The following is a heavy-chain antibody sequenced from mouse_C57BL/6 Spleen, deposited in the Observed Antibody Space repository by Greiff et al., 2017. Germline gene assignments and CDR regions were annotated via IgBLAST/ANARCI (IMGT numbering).Heavy chain of an antibody. CDR2: IHPNSGST. J-gene: IGHJ3*01. CDR3: ATYYYGSSYGFAY. CDR1: GYTFTSYW. Sequence: VQLQQPGAELVKPGASVKLSCKASGYTFTSYWMHWVKQRPGQGLEWIGMIHPNSGSTNYNEKFKSKATLTVDKSSSTAYMQLSSLTSEDSAVYYGATYYYGSSYGFAYWGQGTLVTVSA. D-gene: IGHD1-1*01. V-gene: IGHV1-64*01.